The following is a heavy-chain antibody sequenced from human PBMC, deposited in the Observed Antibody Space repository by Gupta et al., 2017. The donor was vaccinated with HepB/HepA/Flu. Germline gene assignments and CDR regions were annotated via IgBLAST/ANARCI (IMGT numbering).Heavy chain of an antibody. J-gene: IGHJ6*03. CDR1: GGPISSYS. CDR3: ARGGRGVDYDFWSGPLYYYMDV. Sequence: QVQLQESGPGLVKPSETLSLTCTVSGGPISSYSWSWIRQPPGKGLEWIGYIYYSGSTNYNPSLKSRVTISVDTSKNQFSLKLSSVTAADTAVYYCARGGRGVDYDFWSGPLYYYMDVWGKGTTVTVSS. D-gene: IGHD3-3*01. V-gene: IGHV4-59*01. CDR2: IYYSGST.